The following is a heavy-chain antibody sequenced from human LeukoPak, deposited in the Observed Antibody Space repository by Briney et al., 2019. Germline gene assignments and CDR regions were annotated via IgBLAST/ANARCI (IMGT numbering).Heavy chain of an antibody. V-gene: IGHV4-59*08. CDR2: IYYSGSP. Sequence: SETLSLPCNASGRSFSSYYWSWIRQPPGKGLEWIGHIYYSGSPNYNPSLKSRVTISVDTSKNQFSLKLSSVTAADTAVYYCARHSSVGYDILTGYPDDAFDIWGQGTMVTVSS. CDR3: ARHSSVGYDILTGYPDDAFDI. J-gene: IGHJ3*02. D-gene: IGHD3-9*01. CDR1: GRSFSSYY.